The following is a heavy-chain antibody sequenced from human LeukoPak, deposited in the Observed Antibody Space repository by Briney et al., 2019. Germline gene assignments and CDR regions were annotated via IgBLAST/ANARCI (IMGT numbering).Heavy chain of an antibody. CDR2: IYSGGST. CDR3: ASPMRPNKNKFIAAAGTRGFRYYYYGMDV. V-gene: IGHV3-66*01. Sequence: PGGSLRLSCAASGFTVSSNYMSWVRQAPGKGLEWVSVIYSGGSTYYADSVKGRFTISRDNSKNTLYLQMNSLRAEDTAVYYCASPMRPNKNKFIAAAGTRGFRYYYYGMDVWGQGTTVTVSS. D-gene: IGHD6-13*01. J-gene: IGHJ6*02. CDR1: GFTVSSNY.